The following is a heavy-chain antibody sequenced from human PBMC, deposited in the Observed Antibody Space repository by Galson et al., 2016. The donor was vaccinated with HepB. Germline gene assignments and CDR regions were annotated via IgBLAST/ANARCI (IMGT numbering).Heavy chain of an antibody. CDR3: ARDISVGFVPAAMDY. CDR2: INWNSGTI. CDR1: GFTFRSHG. J-gene: IGHJ4*02. Sequence: SLRLSCAASGFTFRSHGMHWVRQIPGRGLEWVSGINWNSGTIVYADSVKGRFTISRDNSKNSRYLQMNSLGPEDTAFYYCARDISVGFVPAAMDYWGQGNLVTVSS. D-gene: IGHD2-2*01. V-gene: IGHV3-9*01.